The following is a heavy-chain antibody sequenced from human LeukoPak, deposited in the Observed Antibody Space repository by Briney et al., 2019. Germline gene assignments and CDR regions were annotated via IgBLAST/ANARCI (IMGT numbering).Heavy chain of an antibody. J-gene: IGHJ2*01. Sequence: PSETLSLTCTVSGYSISSGYYWGWIRQPPGKGLEWIGSIYHSGSTYYNPSLKSRVTISVDTSKNQFSLKLSSVTAADTAVYHCARPIVVVPAATSDWYFDLWGRGTLVTVSS. CDR2: IYHSGST. D-gene: IGHD2-2*01. CDR1: GYSISSGYY. V-gene: IGHV4-38-2*02. CDR3: ARPIVVVPAATSDWYFDL.